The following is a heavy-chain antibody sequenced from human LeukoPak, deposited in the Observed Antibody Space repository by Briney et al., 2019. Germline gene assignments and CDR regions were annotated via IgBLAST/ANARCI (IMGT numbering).Heavy chain of an antibody. CDR2: ISGASSTI. J-gene: IGHJ4*02. Sequence: GGSLRLSCVASGFTFGTSGMNWVRQAPGQGLEWVSYISGASSTIYYADSVKGRFTISRDNARNSLYLQMNGLRDEDTAVYYCARDAGSGYFDYWGQGTLVTVSS. V-gene: IGHV3-48*02. CDR1: GFTFGTSG. D-gene: IGHD6-19*01. CDR3: ARDAGSGYFDY.